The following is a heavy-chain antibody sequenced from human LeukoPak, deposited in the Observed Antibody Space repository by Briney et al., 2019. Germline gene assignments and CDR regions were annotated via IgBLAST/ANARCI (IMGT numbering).Heavy chain of an antibody. CDR3: ARVGVPGTTCYDY. CDR2: ISGDGGST. CDR1: GFTFSRYA. Sequence: PWGSLRLSCAASGFTFSRYAMHWVRQAPGKGLEYVSGISGDGGSTYYVNSVEGRFTISRDNSKNTLYLQMGSLRAEDMAMYYCARVGVPGTTCYDYWGQGTLVTVSS. J-gene: IGHJ4*02. D-gene: IGHD1-1*01. V-gene: IGHV3-64*01.